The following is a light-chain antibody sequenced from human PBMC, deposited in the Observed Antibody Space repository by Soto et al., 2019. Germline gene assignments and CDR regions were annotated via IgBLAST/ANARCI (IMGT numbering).Light chain of an antibody. CDR3: QQLNSYSPRLI. J-gene: IGKJ4*01. Sequence: IQMTQSPSSLSASVGDRVTMTCRASQGIRKDLAWYQQKPGKAPKLLIYAASTLHSGVPSRFRGSGSGTDFTLTIPSLQPEDLATYYCQQLNSYSPRLIFGGGTKV. CDR1: QGIRKD. V-gene: IGKV1-17*01. CDR2: AAS.